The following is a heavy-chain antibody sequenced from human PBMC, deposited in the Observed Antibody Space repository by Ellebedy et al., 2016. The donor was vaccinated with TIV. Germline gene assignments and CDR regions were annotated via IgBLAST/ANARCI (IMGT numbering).Heavy chain of an antibody. V-gene: IGHV1-3*04. CDR3: AKDRGGTGDFDY. J-gene: IGHJ4*02. D-gene: IGHD3-16*01. Sequence: AASVKVSCKASGYTFALYTMHWARQAPGQRLEWLGWINTDTGNTEYSQNFQGRVTFTTDTAASTVYMSLSSLGSEETAVYYCAKDRGGTGDFDYWGQGTLVTVSS. CDR1: GYTFALYT. CDR2: INTDTGNT.